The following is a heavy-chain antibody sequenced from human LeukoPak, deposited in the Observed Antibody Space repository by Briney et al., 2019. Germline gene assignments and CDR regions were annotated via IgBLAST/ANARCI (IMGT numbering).Heavy chain of an antibody. V-gene: IGHV4-31*03. Sequence: PSQTLSLTCTVSGVSISSGGYYWTWIRQHPAKGLEWLGYIYYTGATYYNPSVKSRLTLSVGTSENQFSLRLSSLTAADTAVYYCARDGAPGGGDYWYFDLWGRGTLVTVSS. D-gene: IGHD3-16*01. CDR1: GVSISSGGYY. CDR3: ARDGAPGGGDYWYFDL. CDR2: IYYTGAT. J-gene: IGHJ2*01.